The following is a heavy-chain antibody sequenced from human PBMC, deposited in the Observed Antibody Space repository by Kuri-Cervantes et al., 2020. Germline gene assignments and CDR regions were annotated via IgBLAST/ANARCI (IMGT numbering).Heavy chain of an antibody. CDR3: ARVLGYYDRAWFDP. J-gene: IGHJ5*02. V-gene: IGHV4-34*01. CDR2: INHSGST. D-gene: IGHD3-22*01. CDR1: GGSFSGYY. Sequence: SETLSLTCAVYGGSFSGYYWSWIRQPPGKGLEWIGEINHSGSTNYNPSLKSRVTISVDTSKNQFSLKLSSVTAADTAAYYCARVLGYYDRAWFDPWGQGTLVTVSS.